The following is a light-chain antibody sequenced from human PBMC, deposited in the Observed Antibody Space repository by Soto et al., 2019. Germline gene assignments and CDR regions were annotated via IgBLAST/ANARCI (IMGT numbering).Light chain of an antibody. V-gene: IGKV4-1*01. CDR2: CAS. CDR1: QSVLYSSNNKNY. CDR3: QQYYDTPPYT. Sequence: DIVMTQSPDALAVSLGERATINCKSSQSVLYSSNNKNYLAWYQQKQGQPPKLLIYCASTRESGVPDQFSGSASRTDFTLTISSLHAADVAVDYCQQYYDTPPYTFGQGTKVEIK. J-gene: IGKJ2*01.